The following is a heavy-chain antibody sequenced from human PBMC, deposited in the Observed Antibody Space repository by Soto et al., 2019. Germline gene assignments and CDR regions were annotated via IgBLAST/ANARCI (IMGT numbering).Heavy chain of an antibody. CDR1: GGSISGYY. J-gene: IGHJ4*02. V-gene: IGHV4-59*12. CDR3: ARGSPLSSSFPLDY. CDR2: IYYSGST. Sequence: PSETLSLTCTVSGGSISGYYWSWIRQPPGKGLEWIGYIYYSGSTNYNPSLKSRVTISLDTSKNLLSLNLNSLTAADTAVYYCARGSPLSSSFPLDYWGQGSLVTVSS. D-gene: IGHD6-6*01.